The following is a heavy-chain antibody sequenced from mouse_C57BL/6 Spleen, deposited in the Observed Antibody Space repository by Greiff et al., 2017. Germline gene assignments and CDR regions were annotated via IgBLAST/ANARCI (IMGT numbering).Heavy chain of an antibody. CDR2: IHPNSGST. J-gene: IGHJ3*01. V-gene: IGHV1-64*01. CDR1: GYTFTSYW. Sequence: QVQLQQPGAELVKPGASVKLSCKASGYTFTSYWMHWVKQRPGQGLEWIGMIHPNSGSTNYNEKFKSKATLTVDKSSSTAYMQLSSLTSEDSAVYYCARSGDGSSPFAYWGQGLWSLSLQ. CDR3: ARSGDGSSPFAY. D-gene: IGHD1-1*01.